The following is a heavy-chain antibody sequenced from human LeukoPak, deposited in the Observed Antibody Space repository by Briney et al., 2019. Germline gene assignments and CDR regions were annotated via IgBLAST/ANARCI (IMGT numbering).Heavy chain of an antibody. Sequence: SETLSLTCTVSGYSISSGYYWGWIRQPPGKGLEWIGSIYHSGNTYYNPSLKSRVIILVDTSNNQISLKLNSVTAADTAVYYCARGLSTVTQIDYWGQGILVTVSS. V-gene: IGHV4-38-2*02. J-gene: IGHJ4*02. CDR2: IYHSGNT. D-gene: IGHD4-17*01. CDR3: ARGLSTVTQIDY. CDR1: GYSISSGYY.